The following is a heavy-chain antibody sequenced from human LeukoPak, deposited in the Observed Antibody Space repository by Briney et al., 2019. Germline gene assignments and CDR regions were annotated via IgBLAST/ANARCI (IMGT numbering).Heavy chain of an antibody. D-gene: IGHD3-3*01. CDR2: IHHSGST. V-gene: IGHV4-4*02. CDR3: ARDNYDFWSGLFYMDV. J-gene: IGHJ6*03. Sequence: PSETLSLTCAVSGDSISSNYWWTWVRQPPGKGLEWIGEIHHSGSTNYSPSLQSRVTVSVDDSRNDFSLSLTSVSAADTAVYYCARDNYDFWSGLFYMDVWGKGTTVTVSS. CDR1: GDSISSNYW.